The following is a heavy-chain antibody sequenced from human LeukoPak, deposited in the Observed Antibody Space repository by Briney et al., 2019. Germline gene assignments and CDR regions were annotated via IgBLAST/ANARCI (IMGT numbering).Heavy chain of an antibody. Sequence: ASVKVSCKASGGTFSSYAISWVRQAPGQGLEWMGGIIPIFGTANYAQKFQGRVTITADESTSTAYMELSSLRSEDTAVYYCAREEMATIMTPYYFDYWGQGTLVTVSS. J-gene: IGHJ4*02. CDR3: AREEMATIMTPYYFDY. V-gene: IGHV1-69*13. CDR2: IIPIFGTA. CDR1: GGTFSSYA. D-gene: IGHD5-24*01.